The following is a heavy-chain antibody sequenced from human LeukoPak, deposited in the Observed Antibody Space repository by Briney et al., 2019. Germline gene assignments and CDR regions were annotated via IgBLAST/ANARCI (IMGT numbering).Heavy chain of an antibody. CDR3: AKEFGGNSASYYYYGMDV. V-gene: IGHV3-30*18. Sequence: GGSLRLSCAASGFTFSSYGMHWVRQAPGKGLEWVAVISYDGSNKYYADSVKGRFTISRDNSKNTLYLQMNSLRAEDTAVYYCAKEFGGNSASYYYYGMDVWGQGTTVTVSS. J-gene: IGHJ6*02. D-gene: IGHD4-23*01. CDR1: GFTFSSYG. CDR2: ISYDGSNK.